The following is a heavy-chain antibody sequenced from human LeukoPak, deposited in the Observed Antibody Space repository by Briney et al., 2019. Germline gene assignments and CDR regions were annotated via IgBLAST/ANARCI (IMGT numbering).Heavy chain of an antibody. J-gene: IGHJ4*02. CDR2: MNPNSGNT. D-gene: IGHD3-10*01. CDR3: ARGSYYGSGSYHRGAGFDY. V-gene: IGHV1-8*01. Sequence: ASVKVSCKASGYTFTSYDINWVRQATGQGLEWMGWMNPNSGNTGYAQKFQGRVTMTRNTSISTAYMELSSLRSEDTAVYYCARGSYYGSGSYHRGAGFDYWGQGTLVTVSS. CDR1: GYTFTSYD.